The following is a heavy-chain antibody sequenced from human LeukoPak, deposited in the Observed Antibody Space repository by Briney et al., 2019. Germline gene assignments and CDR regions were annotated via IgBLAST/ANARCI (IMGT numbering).Heavy chain of an antibody. CDR3: ARVDYGDYSKDFDY. CDR1: GGSISSHY. V-gene: IGHV4-59*08. D-gene: IGHD4-17*01. Sequence: SETLSLTCTVSGGSISSHYWSWIRQPPGKGLEWIGYIYYSGSTNYNPSLKSRVTISVDTSKNQFSLKLSSVTAADTAVYYCARVDYGDYSKDFDYWGQGILVTVSS. J-gene: IGHJ4*02. CDR2: IYYSGST.